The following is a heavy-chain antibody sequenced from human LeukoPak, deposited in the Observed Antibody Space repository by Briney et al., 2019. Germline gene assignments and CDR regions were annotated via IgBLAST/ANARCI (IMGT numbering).Heavy chain of an antibody. CDR2: IRYDGSNK. Sequence: PGGSLRLSCAASGFTFSSYGMHWVRQAPGKGLEWVAFIRYDGSNKYYADSVKGRFTISRDNSKNTLYLQMNSLRAEDTAVYYCAKGAVPDYWGQGTLVTVSS. CDR3: AKGAVPDY. CDR1: GFTFSSYG. D-gene: IGHD2-2*01. J-gene: IGHJ4*02. V-gene: IGHV3-30*02.